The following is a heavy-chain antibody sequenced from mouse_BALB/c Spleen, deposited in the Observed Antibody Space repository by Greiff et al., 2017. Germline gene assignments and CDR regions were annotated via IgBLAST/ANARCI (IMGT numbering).Heavy chain of an antibody. D-gene: IGHD2-1*01. CDR3: ARGDGNYGFAY. CDR2: IDPENGNT. V-gene: IGHV14-1*02. Sequence: VQLKQSGAELVRPGALVKLSCKASGFNIKDYYMHWVKQRPEQGLEWIGWIDPENGNTIYDPKFQGKASITADTSSNTAYLQLSSLTSEDTAVYYCARGDGNYGFAYWGQGTLVTVSA. CDR1: GFNIKDYY. J-gene: IGHJ3*01.